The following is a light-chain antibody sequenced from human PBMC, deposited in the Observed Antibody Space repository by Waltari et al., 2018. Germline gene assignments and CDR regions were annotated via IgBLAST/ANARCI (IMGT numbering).Light chain of an antibody. Sequence: DIVMTLSPLSLPVTPGEPASISCRSSQSLLHSNGYNYLDWYLQRPGQSPQLLIYLGSNRASGVPDRFSGSGSGTDFTLKISRMEAEDVGVYYCMQTLQTPWTFGQGTKVDVK. CDR3: MQTLQTPWT. CDR1: QSLLHSNGYNY. J-gene: IGKJ1*01. V-gene: IGKV2-28*01. CDR2: LGS.